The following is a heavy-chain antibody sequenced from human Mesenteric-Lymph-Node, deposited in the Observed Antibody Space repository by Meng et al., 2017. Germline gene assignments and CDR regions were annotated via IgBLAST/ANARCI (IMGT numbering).Heavy chain of an antibody. CDR2: VYYSGST. CDR3: ASQVEVASIFDN. CDR1: GVSMIRTSHY. V-gene: IGHV4-39*01. Sequence: QLQLQESGPGLVKPLETLSLTCSVSGVSMIRTSHYWGWIRQPPGKGLEWIGSVYYSGSTFTNPSLESRVTMSVDTSKNQIYLSLTSVTAGDTAVYYCASQVEVASIFDNWGQGTLVTVSS. D-gene: IGHD5-24*01. J-gene: IGHJ4*02.